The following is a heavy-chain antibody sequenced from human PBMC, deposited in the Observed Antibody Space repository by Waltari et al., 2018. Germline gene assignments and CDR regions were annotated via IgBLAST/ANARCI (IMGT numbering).Heavy chain of an antibody. D-gene: IGHD7-27*01. CDR1: GGTFSSYA. CDR2: IIPILCTA. CDR3: ARPLTGDLGPFDI. J-gene: IGHJ3*02. V-gene: IGHV1-69*01. Sequence: QVQLVQSGAEVKKPGSSVKVSCKASGGTFSSYAISWVRQAPGQGLEWRGGIIPILCTANYAQKFQGRVTITADESTSTAYMELSSLRSEDTAVYYCARPLTGDLGPFDIWGQGTMVTVSS.